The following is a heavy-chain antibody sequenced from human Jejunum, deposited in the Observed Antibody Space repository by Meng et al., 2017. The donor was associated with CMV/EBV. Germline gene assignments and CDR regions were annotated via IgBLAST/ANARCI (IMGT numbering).Heavy chain of an antibody. D-gene: IGHD3-10*01. CDR2: IYFGGST. J-gene: IGHJ4*02. Sequence: QVQLPEPRPGLVHPAQTPSLTCSFAGGPINNHAWSWIPQPAGKGLEWIGRIYFGGSTTYNPSLKSRVPMSVEMSKNQFSMSLYSVTAADTAVYYCARGPGGFGDFNFDSWGQGTLVTVSS. CDR3: ARGPGGFGDFNFDS. V-gene: IGHV4-4*07. CDR1: GGPINNHA.